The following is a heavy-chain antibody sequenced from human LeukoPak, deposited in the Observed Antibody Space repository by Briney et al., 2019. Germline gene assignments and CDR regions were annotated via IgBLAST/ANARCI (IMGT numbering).Heavy chain of an antibody. J-gene: IGHJ4*02. Sequence: ASVKVSCKASGGTFSSYAISWVRQAPGQGLEWMGGILPIFGTANYAQKFQGRVTITADESTSTAYMELSSLRSEDTAVYYCARDFWAVAGTRGFDYWGQGTLVTVSS. CDR2: ILPIFGTA. D-gene: IGHD6-19*01. V-gene: IGHV1-69*13. CDR1: GGTFSSYA. CDR3: ARDFWAVAGTRGFDY.